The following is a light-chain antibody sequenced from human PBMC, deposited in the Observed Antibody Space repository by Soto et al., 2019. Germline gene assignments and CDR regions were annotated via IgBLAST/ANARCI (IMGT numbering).Light chain of an antibody. CDR1: SSDVGAYNF. Sequence: QSVLTQPASVSGSPGQSITISCTGTSSDVGAYNFVSWHQQHPGKAPKLMIYNVYDRPSGISYRFSGSKSGNTASLTISGLQGEDGADYYCSAYTVSRTYVFGTGTKVTVL. V-gene: IGLV2-14*03. CDR3: SAYTVSRTYV. CDR2: NVY. J-gene: IGLJ1*01.